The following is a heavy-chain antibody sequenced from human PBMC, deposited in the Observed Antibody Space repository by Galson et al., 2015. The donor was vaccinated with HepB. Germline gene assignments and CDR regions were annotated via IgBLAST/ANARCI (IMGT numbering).Heavy chain of an antibody. V-gene: IGHV1-18*04. Sequence: SVKVSCKASGYTFTSYGISWVRQAPGQGLEWMGWISAYNGNTNYAQKLQGRVTMTTDTSTSTAYMELRSLRSDDTAVYYCARGRYYDILTGYSYYYGMDVWGQGTTVTVSS. CDR1: GYTFTSYG. CDR2: ISAYNGNT. J-gene: IGHJ6*02. CDR3: ARGRYYDILTGYSYYYGMDV. D-gene: IGHD3-9*01.